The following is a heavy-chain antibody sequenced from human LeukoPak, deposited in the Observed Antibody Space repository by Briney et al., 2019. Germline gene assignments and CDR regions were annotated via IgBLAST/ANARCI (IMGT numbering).Heavy chain of an antibody. CDR1: GYTFTTFD. CDR2: ISTYNGKT. J-gene: IGHJ1*01. V-gene: IGHV1-18*01. D-gene: IGHD1-26*01. CDR3: ARGTNYEF. Sequence: SVKVSCNASGYTFTTFDISWARQTPEQGLEWMGWISTYNGKTDYAQKVQGRVTVTTDTSTSTVYMELRSLGSDNTAVYYCARGTNYEFWGQGTLVTVSS.